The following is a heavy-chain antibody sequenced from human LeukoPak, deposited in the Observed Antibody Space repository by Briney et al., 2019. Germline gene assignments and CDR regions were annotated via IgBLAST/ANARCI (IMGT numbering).Heavy chain of an antibody. J-gene: IGHJ4*02. D-gene: IGHD3-10*01. Sequence: LETLSLTCAVYGGSFSGYYWSWIRQPPGKGLEWIGEINHSGSTNYNPSLKSRVTISVDTSKNQFSLKLSSVTAADTAVYYCARAIGWFGERGNYFDYWGQGTLVTVSS. CDR1: GGSFSGYY. CDR3: ARAIGWFGERGNYFDY. V-gene: IGHV4-34*01. CDR2: INHSGST.